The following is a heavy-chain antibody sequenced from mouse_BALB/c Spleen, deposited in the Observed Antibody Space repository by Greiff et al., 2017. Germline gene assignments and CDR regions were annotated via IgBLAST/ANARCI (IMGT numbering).Heavy chain of an antibody. CDR1: GYTFSSYW. CDR2: ILPGSGST. V-gene: IGHV1-9*01. J-gene: IGHJ4*01. Sequence: VQRVESGAELMKPGASVKISCKATGYTFSSYWIEWVKQRPGHGLEWIGEILPGSGSTNYNEKFKGKATFTADTSSNTAYMQLSSLTSEDSAVYYCARQDYYGYGAMDYWGQGTSVTVSS. CDR3: ARQDYYGYGAMDY. D-gene: IGHD1-2*01.